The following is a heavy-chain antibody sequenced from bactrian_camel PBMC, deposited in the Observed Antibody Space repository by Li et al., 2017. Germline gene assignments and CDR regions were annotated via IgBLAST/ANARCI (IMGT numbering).Heavy chain of an antibody. D-gene: IGHD2*01. Sequence: HVQLVESGGGSVQAGGSLTLTCVNIEATYSSYCVAWFRQTPGKEREGVARICERGGTLYTDSVKGRFTISGDNAKKSLSLQMTRLEPEDSAMYYCAADVSGSCGSDYNVPGWYWGQGTQVTVS. V-gene: IGHV3-3*01. J-gene: IGHJ4*01. CDR3: AADVSGSCGSDYNVPGWY. CDR2: ICERGGT. CDR1: EATYSSYC.